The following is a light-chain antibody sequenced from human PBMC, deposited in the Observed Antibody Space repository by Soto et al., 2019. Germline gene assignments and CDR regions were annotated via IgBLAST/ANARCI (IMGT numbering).Light chain of an antibody. CDR1: QGFNNN. V-gene: IGKV3-15*01. CDR2: GAS. CDR3: QQSDKWPPT. Sequence: EIVLTQSPGTLSLSPGERATLPCRASQGFNNNYLAWYQQKPGQAPRLVMYGASTRAIGIPGRFSGSGSGTEFTLTISSLQSEDFAVYYCQQSDKWPPTFGQGTKVDIK. J-gene: IGKJ1*01.